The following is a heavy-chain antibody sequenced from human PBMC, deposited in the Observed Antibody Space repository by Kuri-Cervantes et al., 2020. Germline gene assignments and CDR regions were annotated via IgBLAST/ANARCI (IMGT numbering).Heavy chain of an antibody. J-gene: IGHJ4*02. Sequence: GGSLRLSCAASGFTFSSYGMHWVRQAPGKGLEWVAVISYDGSNKYYADSVKGRFTISRDNSKNTLYLQTNSLRAEDTAVYYCALMTTVTDFDYWGQGALVTVSS. V-gene: IGHV3-30*03. CDR2: ISYDGSNK. D-gene: IGHD4-17*01. CDR3: ALMTTVTDFDY. CDR1: GFTFSSYG.